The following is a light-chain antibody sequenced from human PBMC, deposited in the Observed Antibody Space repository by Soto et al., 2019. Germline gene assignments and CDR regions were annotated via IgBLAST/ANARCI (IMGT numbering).Light chain of an antibody. CDR2: DAS. CDR3: QHRMSCPLT. Sequence: EIMLPQSPAHRSLSPGERATLAFRASQSVSSYLLWYQQKPGQAPRLLIYDASNRASGKPARFSGRGSETYFSLTISSLEPEDFAVYYFQHRMSCPLTFGQGTRLEIK. J-gene: IGKJ5*01. V-gene: IGKV3-11*01. CDR1: QSVSSY.